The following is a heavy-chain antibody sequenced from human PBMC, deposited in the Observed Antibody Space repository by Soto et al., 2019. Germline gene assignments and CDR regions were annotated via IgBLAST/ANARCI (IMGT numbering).Heavy chain of an antibody. D-gene: IGHD6-6*01. Sequence: NPGGSLRLSCAASGFTFSDYYMSWIRQAPGKGLEWVSYISSSGSTIYYADSVKGRFTISRDNAKNSLYLQMNSLRAEDTAVYYCARDLVRYSSSSSVEDQYHSSSYYYGMDVWRQGTTVTVSS. CDR3: ARDLVRYSSSSSVEDQYHSSSYYYGMDV. V-gene: IGHV3-11*01. CDR2: ISSSGSTI. J-gene: IGHJ6*02. CDR1: GFTFSDYY.